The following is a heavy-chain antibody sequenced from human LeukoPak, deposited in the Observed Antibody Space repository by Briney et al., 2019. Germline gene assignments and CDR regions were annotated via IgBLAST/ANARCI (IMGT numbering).Heavy chain of an antibody. CDR3: ARVHSSDYFDY. CDR2: ISSSSSYI. D-gene: IGHD6-6*01. V-gene: IGHV3-21*01. Sequence: AGGSLRLSCAASGFTFSSYSMNWVRQAPGKGLEWVSSISSSSSYIYYADPVKGRFTISRDNAKNSLYLQMNSLRAEDTAVYYCARVHSSDYFDYWGQGTLVTVSS. CDR1: GFTFSSYS. J-gene: IGHJ4*02.